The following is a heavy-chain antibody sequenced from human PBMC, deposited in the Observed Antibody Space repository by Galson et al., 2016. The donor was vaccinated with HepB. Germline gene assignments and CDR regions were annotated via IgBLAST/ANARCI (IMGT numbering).Heavy chain of an antibody. D-gene: IGHD1-1*01. V-gene: IGHV3-23*01. J-gene: IGHJ4*02. CDR1: GFSFSDYA. CDR3: ASSPTGFFGH. Sequence: SLRLSCAASGFSFSDYAMSWVRQAPGKGLEWVSSITGSGGRTYYADSVKGRFTISRDNSKKTLYLQMNSLRAEDTAVYYCASSPTGFFGHWGQGTLVTVTS. CDR2: ITGSGGRT.